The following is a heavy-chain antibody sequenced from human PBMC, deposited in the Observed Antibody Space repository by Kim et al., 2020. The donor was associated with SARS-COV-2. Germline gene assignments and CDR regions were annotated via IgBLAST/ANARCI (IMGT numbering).Heavy chain of an antibody. CDR3: STPSPGGYYYDSSGPNPNWFHP. J-gene: IGHJ5*02. V-gene: IGHV1-24*01. CDR1: GYTLTELS. Sequence: ASVKVSCKVSGYTLTELSMHWVRQAPGKGLEWMGGFDPEGGETIYAQKFQGRVTMTEDTSTDTAYMELSSLRSEDTAVYYCSTPSPGGYYYDSSGPNPNWFHPWGQGTLVTLSS. D-gene: IGHD3-22*01. CDR2: FDPEGGET.